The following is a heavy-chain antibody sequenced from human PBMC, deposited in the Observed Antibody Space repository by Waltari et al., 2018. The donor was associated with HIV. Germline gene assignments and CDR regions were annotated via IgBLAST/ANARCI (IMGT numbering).Heavy chain of an antibody. J-gene: IGHJ3*02. CDR3: ARLGYVWGSYRSPRAFDI. CDR1: GFTFSSYW. D-gene: IGHD3-16*02. Sequence: EVQLVESGGGLVQPGGSLRLSCAASGFTFSSYWMHWVRQAPGKGLVLLSRIKSDGSSTSYADSWKVRFTISRDNSKNTLYLQMNSLRAEDTAVYYCARLGYVWGSYRSPRAFDIWGQGTMVTVSS. V-gene: IGHV3-74*01. CDR2: IKSDGSST.